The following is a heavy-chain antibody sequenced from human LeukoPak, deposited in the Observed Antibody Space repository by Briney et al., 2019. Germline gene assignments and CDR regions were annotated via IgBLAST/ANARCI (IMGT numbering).Heavy chain of an antibody. CDR2: IYYSGST. D-gene: IGHD2-2*02. V-gene: IGHV4-59*08. Sequence: PSETLSLTCTVSGGSTSAYYWSWIRQPPGKGLEFIGYIYYSGSTHYNPSLKSRVTISVDTSKNQFSLKLNSLTAADTAVYYCARRYYTDWYFDLWGRGTLVTVSS. CDR1: GGSTSAYY. J-gene: IGHJ2*01. CDR3: ARRYYTDWYFDL.